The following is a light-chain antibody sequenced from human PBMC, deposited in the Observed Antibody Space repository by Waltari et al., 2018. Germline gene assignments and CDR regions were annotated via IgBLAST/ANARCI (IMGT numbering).Light chain of an antibody. J-gene: IGLJ2*01. CDR3: FLSYSGAVI. V-gene: IGLV7-46*01. CDR2: DTS. CDR1: TGAVHSGPS. Sequence: QALVTQEPSLTVSPGGTVTLTCGSSTGAVHSGPSPHWFPQKPGQAPRTLIYDTSNKHSWTPARFSGSLLGGKAALTLSGAQPEDEANYYCFLSYSGAVIFGGGTKLTVL.